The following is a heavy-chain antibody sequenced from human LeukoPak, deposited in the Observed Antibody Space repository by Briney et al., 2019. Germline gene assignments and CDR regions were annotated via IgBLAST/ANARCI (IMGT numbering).Heavy chain of an antibody. D-gene: IGHD2-8*02. V-gene: IGHV3-23*01. CDR3: AKDDAWCMINDY. Sequence: GGSLRLSCAASGFSFCSYALRWVPPAPGKGLEGVSAISGSGGSKYYADSVKGRFTISRDNSKNTLYLQMNSLRAEGTAVYYCAKDDAWCMINDYGGQGTLVTVPS. J-gene: IGHJ4*02. CDR1: GFSFCSYA. CDR2: ISGSGGSK.